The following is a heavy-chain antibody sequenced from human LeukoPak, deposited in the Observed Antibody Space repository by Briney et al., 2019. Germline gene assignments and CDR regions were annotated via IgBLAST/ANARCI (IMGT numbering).Heavy chain of an antibody. CDR3: GRDRHWNQGNFDY. D-gene: IGHD1-1*01. Sequence: ASVKVSCKASGYTFTGYYIHWVRQAPGQGLEWMGWINPNSGGTNSAQKFQGRVTMTRDTSIGTAYMELNRLTYDDTAVYYCGRDRHWNQGNFDYWGQGTLVTVSS. CDR2: INPNSGGT. J-gene: IGHJ4*02. V-gene: IGHV1-2*02. CDR1: GYTFTGYY.